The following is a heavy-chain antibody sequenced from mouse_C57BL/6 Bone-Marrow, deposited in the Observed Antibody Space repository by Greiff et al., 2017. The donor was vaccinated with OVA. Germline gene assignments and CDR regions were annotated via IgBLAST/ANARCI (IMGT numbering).Heavy chain of an antibody. CDR2: IDPSDSYT. CDR1: GYTFTSYW. V-gene: IGHV1-69*01. CDR3: AKGLSSMDY. J-gene: IGHJ4*01. Sequence: QQSCKASGYTFTSYWMHWVKQRPGQGLEWIGEIDPSDSYTNYNQKFKGKSTLTVDKSSSTAYMQLSSLTSEDSAVYYCAKGLSSMDYWGQGTSVTVSS. D-gene: IGHD1-1*02.